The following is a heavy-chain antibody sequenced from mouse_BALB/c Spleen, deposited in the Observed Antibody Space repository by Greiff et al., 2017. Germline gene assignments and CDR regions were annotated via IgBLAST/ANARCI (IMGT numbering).Heavy chain of an antibody. V-gene: IGHV14-3*02. Sequence: VQLKQSGAELVKPGASVKLSCTASGFNIKDTYMHWVKQRPEQGLEWIGRIDPANGNTKYDPKFQGKATITADTSSNTAYLQLSSLTSEDTAVYYCARVPDGYYYYFDYWGQGTTLTVSS. J-gene: IGHJ2*01. CDR1: GFNIKDTY. CDR3: ARVPDGYYYYFDY. D-gene: IGHD2-3*01. CDR2: IDPANGNT.